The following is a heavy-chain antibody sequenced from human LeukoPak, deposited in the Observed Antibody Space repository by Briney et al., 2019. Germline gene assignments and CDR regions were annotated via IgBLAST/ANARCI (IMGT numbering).Heavy chain of an antibody. CDR2: MNPNSGNV. Sequence: ASVKVSCKASGYTFSSYDFNWVRQATGQGLEWMGWMNPNSGNVGYAQKFQGRVTMTKNTSITTAYMELSSLRSEDTAVYYCARALSWTTESYYYMDVWGQGTTVAVSS. D-gene: IGHD3/OR15-3a*01. V-gene: IGHV1-8*01. CDR1: GYTFSSYD. CDR3: ARALSWTTESYYYMDV. J-gene: IGHJ6*03.